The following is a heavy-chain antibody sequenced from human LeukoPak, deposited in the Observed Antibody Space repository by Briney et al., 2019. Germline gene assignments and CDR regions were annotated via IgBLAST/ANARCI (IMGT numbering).Heavy chain of an antibody. J-gene: IGHJ4*02. CDR1: GYTFTSYG. V-gene: IGHV1-18*01. CDR2: ISAYNGNT. CDR3: APPGVTAILRHFDY. Sequence: ASVKVSCKASGYTFTSYGISWVRQAPGQGLEGMGLISAYNGNTNYAQKLQGRATITTDTSTSTAYMELRSLRSDDTAVYYCAPPGVTAILRHFDYWGQGTLVTVSS. D-gene: IGHD2-21*02.